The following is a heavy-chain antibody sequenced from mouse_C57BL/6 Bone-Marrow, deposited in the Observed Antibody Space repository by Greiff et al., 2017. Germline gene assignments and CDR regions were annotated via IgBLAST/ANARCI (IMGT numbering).Heavy chain of an antibody. D-gene: IGHD1-3*01. J-gene: IGHJ3*01. CDR3: ARWSSSNQAWFAY. V-gene: IGHV1-47*01. CDR1: GYTFTTYP. Sequence: VQLQESGAELVKPGASVKMSCKASGYTFTTYPIEWMKQNHGKSLEWIGNFHPYNDDTKYNEKFKGKATLTVEKSSSTVYLELSRLTSDDSAVYYCARWSSSNQAWFAYWGQGTLVTVSA. CDR2: FHPYNDDT.